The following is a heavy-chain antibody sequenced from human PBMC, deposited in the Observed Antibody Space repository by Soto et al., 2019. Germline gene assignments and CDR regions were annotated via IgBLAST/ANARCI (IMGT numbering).Heavy chain of an antibody. CDR1: GFTFSSYW. D-gene: IGHD3-10*01. V-gene: IGHV3-7*05. CDR3: ARERVYYYGSGSHHYYYYYGMDV. Sequence: PGGSLRLSCAASGFTFSSYWMSWVRQAPGKGLEWVANIKQDGSEKYYVDSVKGRFTISRDNAKNSLYLQMNSLRAEDTAVYYCARERVYYYGSGSHHYYYYYGMDVWGQGTTVTVSS. J-gene: IGHJ6*02. CDR2: IKQDGSEK.